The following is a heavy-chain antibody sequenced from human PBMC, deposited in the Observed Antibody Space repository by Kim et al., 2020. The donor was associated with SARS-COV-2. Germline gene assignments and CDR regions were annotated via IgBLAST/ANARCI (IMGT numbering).Heavy chain of an antibody. CDR2: INHSGST. CDR3: ARVMREYYYDSSGDYSYYGMDV. CDR1: GGSFSGYY. D-gene: IGHD3-22*01. J-gene: IGHJ6*02. Sequence: SETLSLTCAVYGGSFSGYYWSWIRQPPGKGLEWIGEINHSGSTNYNPSLKSRVTISVDTSKNQFSLKLSSVTAADTAVYYCARVMREYYYDSSGDYSYYGMDVWGQGTTVTVSS. V-gene: IGHV4-34*01.